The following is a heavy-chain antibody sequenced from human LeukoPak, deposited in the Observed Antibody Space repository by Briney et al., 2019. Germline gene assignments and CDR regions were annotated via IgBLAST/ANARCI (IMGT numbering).Heavy chain of an antibody. V-gene: IGHV3-7*01. Sequence: GGSLRLSCAASGFTFSSYWMSWVRQAPGKGLEGVANIKQDGSEKYYVDSVKGRFTISRDNAKNSLYLQMNSLRAEDTAVYCCARVGPITMIVVTPYYFDYWGQGTLVTVSS. CDR1: GFTFSSYW. CDR3: ARVGPITMIVVTPYYFDY. CDR2: IKQDGSEK. J-gene: IGHJ4*02. D-gene: IGHD3-22*01.